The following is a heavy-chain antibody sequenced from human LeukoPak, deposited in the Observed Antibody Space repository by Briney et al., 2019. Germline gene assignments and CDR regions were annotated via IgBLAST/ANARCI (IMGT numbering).Heavy chain of an antibody. V-gene: IGHV3-48*03. J-gene: IGHJ6*02. CDR1: GFTFSSYG. CDR2: MSSSGTTI. D-gene: IGHD2-21*01. CDR3: ARSLIPLGMDV. Sequence: GGSLRLSCAASGFTFSSYGVIWVRQAPGKGLEWVSYMSSSGTTIHYVDSVKGRFRNSRDNAKNTVYLEMNSLRSEDTAVYYCARSLIPLGMDVWGQGTTVTVSS.